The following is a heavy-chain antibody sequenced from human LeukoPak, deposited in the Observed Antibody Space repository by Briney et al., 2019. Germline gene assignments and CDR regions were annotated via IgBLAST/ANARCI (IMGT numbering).Heavy chain of an antibody. Sequence: PGGSLRLSCEASGFTFSDYWMHWVRQAPGKGPVWLSHIVSDGTTTAYADSVKGRFTISRDNAKNTLYLQMNSLRIGDTAVYYCARGERGPWGQGTLVTVSS. CDR3: ARGERGP. CDR1: GFTFSDYW. CDR2: IVSDGTTT. V-gene: IGHV3-74*01. D-gene: IGHD1-26*01. J-gene: IGHJ5*02.